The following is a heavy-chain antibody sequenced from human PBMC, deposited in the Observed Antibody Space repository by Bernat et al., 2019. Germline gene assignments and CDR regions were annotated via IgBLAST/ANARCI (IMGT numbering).Heavy chain of an antibody. J-gene: IGHJ4*02. CDR1: GFTFSSYG. Sequence: QVQLVESGGGVVQPGRSLRLSCAASGFTFSSYGMHWVRQAPGKGLEWVAVIWYDGSNKYYADSVKGRFTICRDNSKNTLYLQMNSLRAEDTAVYYCAREREGLWFGTFDYWGQGTLVTVSS. CDR2: IWYDGSNK. CDR3: AREREGLWFGTFDY. D-gene: IGHD3-10*01. V-gene: IGHV3-33*01.